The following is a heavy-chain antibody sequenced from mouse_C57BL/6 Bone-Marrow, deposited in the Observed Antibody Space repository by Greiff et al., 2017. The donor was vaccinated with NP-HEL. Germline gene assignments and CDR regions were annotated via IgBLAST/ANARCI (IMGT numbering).Heavy chain of an antibody. Sequence: EVMLVESGGGLVKPGGSLKLSCAASGFTFSDYGVHWVRQAPEKGLEWVAYISSGSSTIYYADTVKGRFTISRDNAKNTLFLQMTSLRSEDTAMYYCARPVDYWGQGTSVTVSS. CDR2: ISSGSSTI. V-gene: IGHV5-17*01. J-gene: IGHJ4*01. CDR3: ARPVDY. CDR1: GFTFSDYG.